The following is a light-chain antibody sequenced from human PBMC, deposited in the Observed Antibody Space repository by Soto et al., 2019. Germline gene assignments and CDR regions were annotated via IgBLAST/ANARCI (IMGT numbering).Light chain of an antibody. CDR3: GTWDSSLTAYV. CDR1: SSNIENNY. V-gene: IGLV1-51*02. J-gene: IGLJ1*01. CDR2: EDN. Sequence: SLLTKPASGYAVQGQKGSITKYRSSSNIENNYVSWYQQLPGTAPKLLIYEDNKRPSGIPDRFSGSKSGTSATLGITGLQTGDEADYYCGTWDSSLTAYVFGSGTKVTVL.